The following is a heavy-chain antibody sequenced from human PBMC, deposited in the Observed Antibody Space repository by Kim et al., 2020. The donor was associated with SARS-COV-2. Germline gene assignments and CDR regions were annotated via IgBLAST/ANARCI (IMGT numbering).Heavy chain of an antibody. J-gene: IGHJ6*01. CDR1: ELTFSSYG. V-gene: IGHV3-30*18. D-gene: IGHD3-10*01. CDR2: VSYDGSNK. CDR3: AKGVLLGGNYYYYGTDV. Sequence: GGSLRLSCVASELTFSSYGMHWVRQAPGKGLEWVAVVSYDGSNKYYADSVKGRFTISRDNSVNTLYLQMNSLRAEDTAVYSCAKGVLLGGNYYYYGTDV.